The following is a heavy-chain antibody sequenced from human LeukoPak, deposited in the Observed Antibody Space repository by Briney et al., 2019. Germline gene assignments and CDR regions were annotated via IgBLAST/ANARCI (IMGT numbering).Heavy chain of an antibody. CDR1: GGSISSSSYY. V-gene: IGHV4-61*01. J-gene: IGHJ6*03. CDR2: IYYSGST. CDR3: ARHVLNSSWYRYYYYYMDV. D-gene: IGHD6-13*01. Sequence: SETLSLTCTVSGGSISSSSYYWSWIRQPPGKGLEWIGYIYYSGSTNYNPSLKSRVTISVDTSKNQFSLKLSSVTAADTAVYYCARHVLNSSWYRYYYYYMDVWGKGTTVTISS.